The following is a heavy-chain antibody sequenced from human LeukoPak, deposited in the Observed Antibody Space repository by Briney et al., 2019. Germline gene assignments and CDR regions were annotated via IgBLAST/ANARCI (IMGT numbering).Heavy chain of an antibody. Sequence: ASVKVSCKASGYNFTGYDINWVRQATGQGLEWMGWMNPNSGNTGYAQKFQGRVTMTRNTSISTAYMELSSLRSEDTAVYYCARVPSSSWYWFDPWGQGTLVTVSS. CDR2: MNPNSGNT. CDR3: ARVPSSSWYWFDP. D-gene: IGHD6-13*01. V-gene: IGHV1-8*01. CDR1: GYNFTGYD. J-gene: IGHJ5*02.